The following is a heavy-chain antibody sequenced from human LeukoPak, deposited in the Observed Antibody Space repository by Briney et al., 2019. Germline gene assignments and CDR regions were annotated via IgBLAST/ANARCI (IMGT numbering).Heavy chain of an antibody. CDR1: GFTFSSYW. V-gene: IGHV3-7*01. CDR2: IKQDGSEK. D-gene: IGHD5-24*01. CDR3: ARDRRWRRDGYNWYFDY. J-gene: IGHJ4*02. Sequence: PGGSLRLSCAASGFTFSSYWMSWVRQAPGKGLEWVANIKQDGSEKYYVDSVKGRFTISRDNAKNSLYLQMNSLRAEDTAVYYCARDRRWRRDGYNWYFDYWGQGTLVTVSP.